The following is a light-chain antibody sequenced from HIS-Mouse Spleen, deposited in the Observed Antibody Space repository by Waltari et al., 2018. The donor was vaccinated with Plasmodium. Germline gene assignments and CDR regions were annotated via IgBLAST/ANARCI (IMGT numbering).Light chain of an antibody. CDR1: ALPKKY. Sequence: SYELTQPPSVSVSPGQTARITCSGDALPKKYAYWYQQKSGQAPVLVIYEDRKRPSGIPERFSGSSSGTMATLTISGAQVEDEADYYCYSTDSSGNHRVFGGVTKLTVL. CDR3: YSTDSSGNHRV. CDR2: EDR. J-gene: IGLJ3*02. V-gene: IGLV3-10*01.